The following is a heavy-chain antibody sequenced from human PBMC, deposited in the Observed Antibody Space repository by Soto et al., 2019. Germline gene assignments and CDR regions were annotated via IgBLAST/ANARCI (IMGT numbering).Heavy chain of an antibody. J-gene: IGHJ3*02. V-gene: IGHV4-31*03. Sequence: SETLSLTCTVSGGSISSGGYYWSWIRQHPGKGLEWIGYIYYSGSTYYNPSLKSRVTISVDTSKNQFSLKLSSVTAADTAVYYCASRITPAVGAFDIWGQGTMVTVSS. CDR1: GGSISSGGYY. CDR3: ASRITPAVGAFDI. CDR2: IYYSGST. D-gene: IGHD3-10*01.